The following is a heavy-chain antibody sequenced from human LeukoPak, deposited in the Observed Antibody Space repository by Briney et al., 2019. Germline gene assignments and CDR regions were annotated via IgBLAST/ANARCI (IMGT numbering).Heavy chain of an antibody. CDR1: GGSFSGYY. Sequence: SETLSLTCAVYGGSFSGYYWSWIRQPPGKGLEWIGEINHSGSTNYNPSLKCRVTISVDTSKNQFSLKLSSVTAADTAAYYCARDWLQSPYFDLWGRGTLVTVSS. J-gene: IGHJ2*01. CDR3: ARDWLQSPYFDL. V-gene: IGHV4-34*01. D-gene: IGHD5-24*01. CDR2: INHSGST.